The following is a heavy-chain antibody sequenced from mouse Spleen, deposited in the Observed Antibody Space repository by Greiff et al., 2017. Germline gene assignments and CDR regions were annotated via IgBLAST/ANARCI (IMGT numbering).Heavy chain of an antibody. CDR2: ISSGGGNT. J-gene: IGHJ4*01. Sequence: EVKLVESGGGLVKPGGSLKLSCAASGFTFSSYAMSWVRQTPEKRLEWVATISSGGGNTYYPDSVKGRSTISRDNANNTLYLQMSSLKSDDSAMYYCARRDGIYAMDYWGQGTSVTGSS. D-gene: IGHD2-3*01. CDR1: GFTFSSYA. CDR3: ARRDGIYAMDY. V-gene: IGHV5-9*04.